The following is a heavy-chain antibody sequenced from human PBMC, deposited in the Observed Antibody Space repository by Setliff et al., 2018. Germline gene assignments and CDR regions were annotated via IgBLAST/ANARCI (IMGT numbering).Heavy chain of an antibody. CDR1: GDSFSNYA. D-gene: IGHD3-22*01. CDR2: LIPMFGTP. CDR3: AKALPPGQIGGYYYEMGSVYNCFLDV. Sequence: AASVKVSCKASGDSFSNYAISWVRQAPGQGLEWMGGLIPMFGTPGYAQKFQGRATIITDESTSTAYMELSSLRSEDTALYYCAKALPPGQIGGYYYEMGSVYNCFLDVWGKGTTVTVSS. V-gene: IGHV1-69*05. J-gene: IGHJ6*04.